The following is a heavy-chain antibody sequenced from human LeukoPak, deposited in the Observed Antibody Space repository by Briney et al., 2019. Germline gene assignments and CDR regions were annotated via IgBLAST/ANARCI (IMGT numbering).Heavy chain of an antibody. CDR2: ISYDGSNK. Sequence: RGSLRLSCAASGFTFSSYAMHRVRQAPGKGLEWVAVISYDGSNKYYADSVKGRFTISRDNSKNTLYLQMDSLRAEDTAVYYGANPRRVDGYNPFDYWGQGTLVTVSS. J-gene: IGHJ4*02. CDR1: GFTFSSYA. V-gene: IGHV3-30-3*01. D-gene: IGHD5-24*01. CDR3: ANPRRVDGYNPFDY.